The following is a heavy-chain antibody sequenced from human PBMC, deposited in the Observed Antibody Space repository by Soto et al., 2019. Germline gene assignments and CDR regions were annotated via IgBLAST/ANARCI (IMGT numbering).Heavy chain of an antibody. CDR3: ARWNARSSRGRFKRYCDY. Sequence: SETLSLTCTVSGGSISSYYWSWIRQPPGKGLEWIGYIYYSGSTNYNPSLKSRVTISVDTSKNQFSLKLSSVTAADTAVYYCARWNARSSRGRFKRYCDYWGQGTLVTVSS. D-gene: IGHD1-1*01. V-gene: IGHV4-59*01. J-gene: IGHJ4*02. CDR2: IYYSGST. CDR1: GGSISSYY.